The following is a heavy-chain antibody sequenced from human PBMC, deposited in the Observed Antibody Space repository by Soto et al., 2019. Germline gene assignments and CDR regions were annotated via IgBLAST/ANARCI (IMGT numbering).Heavy chain of an antibody. D-gene: IGHD5-12*01. Sequence: ASVKVSCKASGYTFTSYAMHWVRQAPGQRLEWMGWINAGNGNTKYSQKFQGRVTITRDTSKNQFSLKLSSVTAADTAVYYCARSVGFEIVATNKMDVWGKGTTVTVSS. CDR1: GYTFTSYA. CDR3: ARSVGFEIVATNKMDV. CDR2: INAGNGNT. J-gene: IGHJ6*04. V-gene: IGHV1-3*01.